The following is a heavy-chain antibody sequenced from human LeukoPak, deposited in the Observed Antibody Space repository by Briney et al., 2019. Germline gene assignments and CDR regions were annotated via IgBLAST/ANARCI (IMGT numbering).Heavy chain of an antibody. CDR1: GFTFSSYE. V-gene: IGHV4-34*01. Sequence: PGGSLRLSCAASGFTFSSYEMNWVRQAPGKGLEWIGEINHSGSTNYNPSLKSRVTISLDTSKNQFSLKLSSVTAADTAVYYCARVGVRGVINYYYYMDVRGKGTTVTISS. CDR2: INHSGST. CDR3: ARVGVRGVINYYYYMDV. D-gene: IGHD3-10*01. J-gene: IGHJ6*03.